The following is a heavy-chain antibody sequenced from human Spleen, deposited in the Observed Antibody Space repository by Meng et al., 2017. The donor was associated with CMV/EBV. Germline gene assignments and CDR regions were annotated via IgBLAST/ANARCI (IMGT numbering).Heavy chain of an antibody. D-gene: IGHD3-10*01. CDR3: VKEAVRGAKGYYYGMDV. V-gene: IGHV3-43*02. CDR2: IGGSGGTT. Sequence: GGSLRLSCAASGFTFSRNGMNWVRQAPGKGLKWVSTIGGSGGTTYYADSVKGRFTISRDNSKNSLYLQIRSLRTEDTALYYCVKEAVRGAKGYYYGMDVWGQGTTVTVSS. CDR1: GFTFSRNG. J-gene: IGHJ6*02.